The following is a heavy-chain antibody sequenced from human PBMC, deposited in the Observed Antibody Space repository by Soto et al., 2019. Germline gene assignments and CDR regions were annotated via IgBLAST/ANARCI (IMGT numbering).Heavy chain of an antibody. D-gene: IGHD6-6*01. CDR1: GFSLTTNGVG. J-gene: IGHJ4*02. Sequence: QITLRESGPPVVRPAQTLTLTCTFSGFSLTTNGVGVGWIRQPPGKALEYLGLIYWDDDKRYKPSLQSRLTITKDRSTNRVVLTMARMDPFATATYYCARPGGNRPFDYWGPGTGVTGSS. CDR2: IYWDDDK. V-gene: IGHV2-5*02. CDR3: ARPGGNRPFDY.